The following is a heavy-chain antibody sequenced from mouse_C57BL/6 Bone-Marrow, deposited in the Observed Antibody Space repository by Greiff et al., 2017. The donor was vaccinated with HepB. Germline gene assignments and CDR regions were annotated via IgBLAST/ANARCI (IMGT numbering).Heavy chain of an antibody. D-gene: IGHD3-2*02. CDR2: IRNKANGYTT. CDR3: ARPDSSGYVMDY. Sequence: EVKVEESGGGLVQPGGSLSLSCAASGFTFTDYYMSWVRQPPGKALEWLGFIRNKANGYTTEYSASVKGRFTISRDNSQSILYLQMNALRAEDSATYYCARPDSSGYVMDYWGQGTSVTVSS. J-gene: IGHJ4*01. V-gene: IGHV7-3*01. CDR1: GFTFTDYY.